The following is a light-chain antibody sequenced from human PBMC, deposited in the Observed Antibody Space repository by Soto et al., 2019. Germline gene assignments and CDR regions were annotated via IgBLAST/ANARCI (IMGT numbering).Light chain of an antibody. Sequence: DIVMTQSPDSLAVSLGERATINCKSSQSVLYSSNNKNYLAWFQQKPGQPPKLLISWASTRESGAPDRFSGSGSRTDFTLTISSLQAEDVAVYYCQQYYSTPPTFGQGTKVETK. CDR3: QQYYSTPPT. CDR2: WAS. CDR1: QSVLYSSNNKNY. V-gene: IGKV4-1*01. J-gene: IGKJ1*01.